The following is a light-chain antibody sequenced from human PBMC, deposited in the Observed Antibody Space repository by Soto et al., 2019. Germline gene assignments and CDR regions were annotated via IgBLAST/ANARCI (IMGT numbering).Light chain of an antibody. CDR1: RRDIGAYNF. J-gene: IGLJ2*01. CDR2: DVN. Sequence: QPASVSGSPGQSITISCTGTRRDIGAYNFVSWYQQHPGEVPKLILYDVNVRPSGVSNRFSGSKSGNTASLTISGLQAEDEADYYCTSWTTSTTMIFGGGTKVTVL. V-gene: IGLV2-14*03. CDR3: TSWTTSTTMI.